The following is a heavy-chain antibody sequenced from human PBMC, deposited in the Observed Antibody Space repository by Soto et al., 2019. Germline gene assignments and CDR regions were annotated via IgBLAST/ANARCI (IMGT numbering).Heavy chain of an antibody. Sequence: QVQLVESGGGVVQPGRSLRLSCAASGFTFSSYAMHWVRQAPGKGLEWVADISYDGSNKYYADSVKGRFTISRDNSKNTLYLQMNSLRLEDTAVYYCARPLWRDDYNWGYFDLWGRGTLVTVSS. CDR1: GFTFSSYA. V-gene: IGHV3-30-3*01. D-gene: IGHD4-4*01. CDR2: ISYDGSNK. CDR3: ARPLWRDDYNWGYFDL. J-gene: IGHJ2*01.